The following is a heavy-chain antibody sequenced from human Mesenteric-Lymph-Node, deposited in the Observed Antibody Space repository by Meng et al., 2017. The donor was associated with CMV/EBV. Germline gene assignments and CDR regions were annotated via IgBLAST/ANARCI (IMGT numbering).Heavy chain of an antibody. CDR3: ARASEPYSSGWYDWFDP. V-gene: IGHV3-30*04. CDR1: GFTFNTYA. Sequence: GGSLRLSCAASGFTFNTYAMHWVRQAPSKGLEWVAVIAYDGSNKYYAGSVKGRFTISRDNSKNTLYPQMNSLRAEDTAVYYCARASEPYSSGWYDWFDPWGQGTLVTVSS. D-gene: IGHD6-19*01. J-gene: IGHJ5*02. CDR2: IAYDGSNK.